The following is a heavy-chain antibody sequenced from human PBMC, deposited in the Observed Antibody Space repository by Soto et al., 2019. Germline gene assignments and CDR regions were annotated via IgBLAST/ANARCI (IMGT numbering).Heavy chain of an antibody. J-gene: IGHJ4*02. V-gene: IGHV3-23*01. D-gene: IGHD6-13*01. CDR1: GFTFSSYA. CDR2: ISGSGGST. Sequence: EVQLLESGGGLVQPGGSLRLSCAASGFTFSSYAMSWVRQAPGKGVEWVSGISGSGGSTYYAASVKGRFTISSDHSQNTLYLQMNSLRAEDTAVYYCANSYSSSWYYFDYWGQGTLVTVSS. CDR3: ANSYSSSWYYFDY.